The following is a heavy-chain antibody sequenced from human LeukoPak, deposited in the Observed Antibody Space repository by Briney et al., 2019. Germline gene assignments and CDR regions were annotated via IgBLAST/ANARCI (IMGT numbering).Heavy chain of an antibody. Sequence: GRSLRLSCAASGFTFSTYAMHWVRQAPGKGLEWVEVIWSDSTNKYYADSVRGRFTISRDNSKNTLYLQMSSLRAEDTAMYYCARDRLTTVTTFHFDYWGQGTLVTVSS. V-gene: IGHV3-33*01. CDR1: GFTFSTYA. D-gene: IGHD4-17*01. CDR2: IWSDSTNK. J-gene: IGHJ4*02. CDR3: ARDRLTTVTTFHFDY.